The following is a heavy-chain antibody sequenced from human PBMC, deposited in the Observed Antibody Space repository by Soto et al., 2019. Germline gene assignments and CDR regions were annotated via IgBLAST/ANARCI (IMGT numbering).Heavy chain of an antibody. CDR3: ARHSKKHPIAARPPNTFDY. J-gene: IGHJ4*02. V-gene: IGHV4-39*01. Sequence: SETLSLTCTVSGGSISSSSYYWGWVRQPPGKGLEWIGSIYSGGSTNYNPSLKSRVTISVDTSKNQFSLKLSSVTATDTAVYYCARHSKKHPIAARPPNTFDYWGQGTLVTVSS. D-gene: IGHD6-6*01. CDR2: IYSGGST. CDR1: GGSISSSSYY.